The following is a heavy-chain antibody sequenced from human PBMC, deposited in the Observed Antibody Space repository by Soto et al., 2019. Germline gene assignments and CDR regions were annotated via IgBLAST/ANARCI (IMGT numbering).Heavy chain of an antibody. Sequence: QVQLVQSGAEVKKPGASVKVSCKASGFTFRHYYMHWVRQAPGRGLEWMGVVDPSGGSTTYAQIFQGRLTMPRDTSTSTVYMQLTNLRSEDTALYFCERGRYNTVNILPLDYWGQGTLVTVSS. J-gene: IGHJ4*02. V-gene: IGHV1-46*01. CDR3: ERGRYNTVNILPLDY. CDR2: VDPSGGST. D-gene: IGHD4-17*01. CDR1: GFTFRHYY.